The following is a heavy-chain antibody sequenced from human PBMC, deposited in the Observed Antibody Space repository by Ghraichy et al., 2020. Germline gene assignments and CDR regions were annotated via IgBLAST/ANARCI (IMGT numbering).Heavy chain of an antibody. Sequence: GGSLRLSCAASGFTFSSYGMHWVRHAPGKGLEWVAVISYDGSNKYYADSVKGRFTISRDNSKNTLYLQMNSLRAEDTAVYYCAKDLGAYYYDSSWGQGTLVTVSS. CDR3: AKDLGAYYYDSS. D-gene: IGHD3-22*01. CDR1: GFTFSSYG. CDR2: ISYDGSNK. J-gene: IGHJ4*02. V-gene: IGHV3-30*18.